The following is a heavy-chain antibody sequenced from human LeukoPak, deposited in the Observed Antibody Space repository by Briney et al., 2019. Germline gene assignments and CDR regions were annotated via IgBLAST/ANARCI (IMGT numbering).Heavy chain of an antibody. D-gene: IGHD6-19*01. CDR1: GGSFSGYY. CDR3: ARIAVAGTFSWFDP. CDR2: INHSGST. V-gene: IGHV4-34*01. J-gene: IGHJ5*02. Sequence: SSETLSLTCAVYGGSFSGYYWSWIRQPPGKGLEWIGEINHSGSTNYNPSLKSRVTRSVDSSKNQFSLKLSSVTAADTAVYYCARIAVAGTFSWFDPWGQGTLVTVSS.